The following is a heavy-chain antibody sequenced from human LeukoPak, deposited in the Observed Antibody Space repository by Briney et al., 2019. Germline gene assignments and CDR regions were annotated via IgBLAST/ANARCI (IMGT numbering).Heavy chain of an antibody. Sequence: PSETLSLXCAVYGGSCSGYYWSWIRQPPGKGLEWIGEINHSGSTNYNPSLKSRVTISVDTSKNQFSLKLSSVTAADTAVYYCAREGLWFGELSDWGQGTLVTVSS. D-gene: IGHD3-10*01. J-gene: IGHJ4*02. CDR1: GGSCSGYY. CDR2: INHSGST. CDR3: AREGLWFGELSD. V-gene: IGHV4-34*01.